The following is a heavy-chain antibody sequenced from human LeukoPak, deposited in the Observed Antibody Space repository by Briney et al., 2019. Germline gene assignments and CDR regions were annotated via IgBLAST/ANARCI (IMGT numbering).Heavy chain of an antibody. J-gene: IGHJ5*02. Sequence: PSETLSPTCAVYGGSFSGYYWSWIRQPPGKGLEWIGEINHSGSTNYNPSLKSRVTISVDTSKNQFSLKLSSVAAADTAVYYCARVRDWWYQPPGRWFDPWGQGTLVTVSS. CDR2: INHSGST. D-gene: IGHD2-15*01. CDR3: ARVRDWWYQPPGRWFDP. V-gene: IGHV4-34*01. CDR1: GGSFSGYY.